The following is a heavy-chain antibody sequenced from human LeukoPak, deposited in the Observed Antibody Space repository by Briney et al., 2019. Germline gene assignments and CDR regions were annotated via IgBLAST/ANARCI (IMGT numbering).Heavy chain of an antibody. D-gene: IGHD6-19*01. CDR3: TTALTSSGWYSWDY. V-gene: IGHV3-15*01. CDR1: GFTFSNAW. Sequence: GGSLRLSCAASGFTFSNAWMSWVRQAPGKGLEWVGRIKSKTDGGTTDYAAPVKGRFTISRDDSKNTLYLQMNSLKTEDTAVYYCTTALTSSGWYSWDYWGQGTLVTVSS. CDR2: IKSKTDGGTT. J-gene: IGHJ4*02.